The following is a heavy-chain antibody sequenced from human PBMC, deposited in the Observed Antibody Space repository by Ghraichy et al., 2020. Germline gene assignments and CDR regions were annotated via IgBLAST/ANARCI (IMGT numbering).Heavy chain of an antibody. Sequence: GGSLRLSCAASGFTFDDYAMHWVRQAPGKGLEWVSGISWNSGSIGYADSVKGRFTISRDNAKNSLYLQMNSLRAEDTALYYCAKDTEPSGASGAFDIWGQGTMVTVSS. CDR3: AKDTEPSGASGAFDI. V-gene: IGHV3-9*01. CDR2: ISWNSGSI. J-gene: IGHJ3*02. CDR1: GFTFDDYA. D-gene: IGHD6-25*01.